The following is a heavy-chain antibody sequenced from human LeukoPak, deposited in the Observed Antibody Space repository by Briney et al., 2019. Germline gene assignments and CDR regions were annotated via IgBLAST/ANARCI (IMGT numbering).Heavy chain of an antibody. V-gene: IGHV1-2*02. J-gene: IGHJ1*01. CDR2: INPNSGGT. CDR1: GYTFTSYY. CDR3: ARSTTPNENEYFEH. D-gene: IGHD2/OR15-2a*01. Sequence: ASVKVSCKVFGYTFTSYYMHWVRQAPGQGLEWMGWINPNSGGTNYIQKFQGRVTMTRDTSISTAYMELRRLRSDDTAVYYCARSTTPNENEYFEHWGQGTLVTVSS.